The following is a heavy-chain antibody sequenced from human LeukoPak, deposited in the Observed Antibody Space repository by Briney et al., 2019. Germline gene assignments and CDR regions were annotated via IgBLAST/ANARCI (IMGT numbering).Heavy chain of an antibody. CDR2: ISSSRSYI. CDR1: GFTFSSYS. Sequence: GGSLRLACAASGFTFSSYSMNWVRQAPGKGLEWVSSISSSRSYIYYADSVKGRFTISRDNAKNSLYLQMNSLRAEDTAVYYCAREGSDFWSGYSKGYFDYWGQGTLVTVSS. J-gene: IGHJ4*02. V-gene: IGHV3-21*01. D-gene: IGHD3-3*01. CDR3: AREGSDFWSGYSKGYFDY.